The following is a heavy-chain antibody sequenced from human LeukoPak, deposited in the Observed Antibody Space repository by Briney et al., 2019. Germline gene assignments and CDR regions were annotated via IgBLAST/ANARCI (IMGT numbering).Heavy chain of an antibody. CDR3: ARDRGDYYDSSGYYYYYYYYVDV. D-gene: IGHD3-22*01. CDR2: ISSSSSYI. Sequence: KTGGSLRLSCAASGFTFSSYSMNWVRQAPGKGLEWVSSISSSSSYIYYADSVKGRFTISRDNAKNSLYLQMNSLGAEDTAVYYCARDRGDYYDSSGYYYYYYYYVDVWGKGTTVTVSS. V-gene: IGHV3-21*01. CDR1: GFTFSSYS. J-gene: IGHJ6*03.